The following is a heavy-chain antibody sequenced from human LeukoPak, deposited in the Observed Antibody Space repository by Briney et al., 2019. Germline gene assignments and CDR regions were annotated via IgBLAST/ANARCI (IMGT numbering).Heavy chain of an antibody. Sequence: PGGSLRLSCAASGFTFSSYSMNWVRQAPGKGLEWVSSISSSSSYIYYADSVKGRLTISRDNAKNSLYLQMNSLRAEDTAVYYCAREEQLGCMDVWGQGTTVTVSS. V-gene: IGHV3-21*01. J-gene: IGHJ6*02. CDR3: AREEQLGCMDV. D-gene: IGHD1/OR15-1a*01. CDR1: GFTFSSYS. CDR2: ISSSSSYI.